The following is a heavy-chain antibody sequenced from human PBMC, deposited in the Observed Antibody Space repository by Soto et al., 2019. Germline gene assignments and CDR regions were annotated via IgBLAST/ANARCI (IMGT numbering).Heavy chain of an antibody. CDR3: AKASFGELFFGKEHDY. D-gene: IGHD3-10*01. J-gene: IGHJ4*02. Sequence: GESLKISCAASGFTFSSYAMSWVRQAPGKGLEWVSAISGSGGSTYYADSVKGRFTISRDNSKNTLYLQMNSLRAEDTAVYYCAKASFGELFFGKEHDYWGQGTLVTVSS. CDR2: ISGSGGST. V-gene: IGHV3-23*01. CDR1: GFTFSSYA.